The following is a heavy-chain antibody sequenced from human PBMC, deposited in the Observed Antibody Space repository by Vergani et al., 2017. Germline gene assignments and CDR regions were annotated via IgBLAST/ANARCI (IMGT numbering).Heavy chain of an antibody. D-gene: IGHD3-10*01. CDR1: GFTFSSYS. CDR3: ARITMVRGVIPTKDY. J-gene: IGHJ4*02. Sequence: EVQLVESGGGLVKPGGSLRLSCAASGFTFSSYSMNWVRQAPGKGLEWVSSISSSSSYIYYADPVKGRFTISRDNAKNSLYLQMNSLRAEDTAVYYCARITMVRGVIPTKDYWGQGTLVTVSS. CDR2: ISSSSSYI. V-gene: IGHV3-21*01.